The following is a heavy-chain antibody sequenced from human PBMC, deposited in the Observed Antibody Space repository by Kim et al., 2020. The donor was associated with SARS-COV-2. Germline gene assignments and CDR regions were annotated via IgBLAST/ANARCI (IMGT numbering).Heavy chain of an antibody. D-gene: IGHD3-10*01. Sequence: KFQERVTTTRDTSASSAYMEMSSLKAEDTAVYYCARGGGSSGRTQDGMDVWGQGTTVTVSS. CDR3: ARGGGSSGRTQDGMDV. V-gene: IGHV1-3*01. J-gene: IGHJ6*02.